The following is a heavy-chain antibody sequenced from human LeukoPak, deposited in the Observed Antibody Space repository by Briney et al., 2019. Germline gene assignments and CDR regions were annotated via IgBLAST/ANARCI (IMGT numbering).Heavy chain of an antibody. CDR2: IYYTGVT. CDR1: GGSISTYY. CDR3: ATDRRLIQGGFDC. V-gene: IGHV4-59*12. Sequence: SETLSLTCSVSGGSISTYYWSWIRQPPGKGLEYIAYIYYTGVTNYNSSLKSRVTISVDTSKNQFSLKLSSVTAADTAVYFCATDRRLIQGGFDCWGQGTLVTVPS. J-gene: IGHJ4*02. D-gene: IGHD5-18*01.